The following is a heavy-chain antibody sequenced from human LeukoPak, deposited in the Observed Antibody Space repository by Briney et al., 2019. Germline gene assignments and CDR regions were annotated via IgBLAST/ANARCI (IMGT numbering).Heavy chain of an antibody. Sequence: GGSLRLSCAASGFTFSTYWMHWVRQAPGKGLVWVSRISSDGSITGYADSVKGRFTISRDNAKNTLYLQMNSLRAEDTAVYYCAADRKRRDGYYWGQGTLVTVSS. J-gene: IGHJ4*02. V-gene: IGHV3-74*01. CDR2: ISSDGSIT. CDR1: GFTFSTYW. D-gene: IGHD5-24*01. CDR3: AADRKRRDGYY.